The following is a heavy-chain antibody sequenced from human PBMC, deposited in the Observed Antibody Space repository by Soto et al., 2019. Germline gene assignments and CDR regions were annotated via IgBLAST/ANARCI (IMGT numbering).Heavy chain of an antibody. CDR1: GGTFSSYT. CDR3: ARAPDFTYSYYYGMDV. J-gene: IGHJ6*02. V-gene: IGHV1-69*02. Sequence: QVQLVQSGAEVKKPGSSVKVSCKASGGTFSSYTISWVRQAPQQGLEWLGRIIPILGIANYAQKFQGRVTITADKSTSTANMELSSLKSEDTAVYYCARAPDFTYSYYYGMDVWGQGTTVTVSS. CDR2: IIPILGIA.